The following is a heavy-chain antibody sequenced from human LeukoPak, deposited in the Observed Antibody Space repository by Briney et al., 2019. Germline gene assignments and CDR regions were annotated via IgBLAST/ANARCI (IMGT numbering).Heavy chain of an antibody. CDR3: AREGRISRTKWHYYYYGMDV. D-gene: IGHD3-10*01. J-gene: IGHJ6*02. V-gene: IGHV3-53*01. CDR1: GFTVSSNY. Sequence: QSGGSLRLSCAASGFTVSSNYMSWVCQAPGKGLEWVSVIYSGGSTYYADSVKGRFTISRDNSKNTLYLQMNSLRAEDTAVYYCAREGRISRTKWHYYYYGMDVWGQGTTVTVSS. CDR2: IYSGGST.